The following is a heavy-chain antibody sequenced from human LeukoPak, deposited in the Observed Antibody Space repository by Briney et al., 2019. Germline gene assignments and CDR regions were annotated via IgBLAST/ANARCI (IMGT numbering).Heavy chain of an antibody. V-gene: IGHV3-15*01. Sequence: LRPAWAAAGLSFSNAWTGWVRQAPGKGLEWVVRIKSITDGRTTAYAAPVKGTFTIPRHDSENTLYLQVNSLKTEYTAVYDCTTAGATNFDYWGQGTLVTVSS. CDR3: TTAGATNFDY. D-gene: IGHD1-26*01. J-gene: IGHJ4*02. CDR2: IKSITDGRTT. CDR1: GLSFSNAW.